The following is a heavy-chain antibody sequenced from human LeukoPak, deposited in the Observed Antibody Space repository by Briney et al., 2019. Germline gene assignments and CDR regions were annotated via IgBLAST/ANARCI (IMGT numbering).Heavy chain of an antibody. Sequence: ASVKVSCKASGYTFTGYYMHWVRQAPGQGLEWMGWINPNSGDAGYAQKFQGRVTMTRNTSISTAYMELSSLRSEDTAVYYCARGGWLVLRYFDYWGQGTLVTVSS. CDR2: INPNSGDA. CDR1: GYTFTGYY. D-gene: IGHD3-9*01. V-gene: IGHV1-8*02. J-gene: IGHJ4*02. CDR3: ARGGWLVLRYFDY.